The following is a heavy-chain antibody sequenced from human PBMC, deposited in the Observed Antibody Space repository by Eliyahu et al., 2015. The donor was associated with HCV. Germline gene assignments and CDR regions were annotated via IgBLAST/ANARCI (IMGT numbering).Heavy chain of an antibody. CDR1: GFIXSXXX. CDR3: AKDGWRVVTDLHYYYGMDV. V-gene: IGHV3-30*18. CDR2: VSSDATKE. Sequence: QVQLVXSGGGVIQPGMSLRLSCEVSGFIXSXXXLHWVRQAPGKGLEWVAVVSSDATKEYYADSVKGRFTISRDNSKNTLYLQMNSLRVDDTAVYYCAKDGWRVVTDLHYYYGMDVWGQGTTVTVSS. D-gene: IGHD4-23*01. J-gene: IGHJ6*02.